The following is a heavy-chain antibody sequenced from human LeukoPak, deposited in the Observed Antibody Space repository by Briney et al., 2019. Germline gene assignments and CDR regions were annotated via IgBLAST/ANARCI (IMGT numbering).Heavy chain of an antibody. D-gene: IGHD6-13*01. Sequence: PSETLSLTCTVSGGSISSSSYYWGWIRQPPGKGLEWIGSIYYSGSTYYNPSLKSRVTISVDTSKNQFSLKLSSVTAADTAVYYCARVPVPPAAGDYYYYYYMDVWGKGTTVTVSS. J-gene: IGHJ6*03. CDR3: ARVPVPPAAGDYYYYYYMDV. V-gene: IGHV4-39*07. CDR2: IYYSGST. CDR1: GGSISSSSYY.